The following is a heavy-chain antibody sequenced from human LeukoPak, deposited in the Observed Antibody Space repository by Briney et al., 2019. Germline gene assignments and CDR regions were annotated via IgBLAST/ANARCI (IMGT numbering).Heavy chain of an antibody. V-gene: IGHV4-38-2*02. CDR3: ARARGYCSSTSCYAGGWFDP. D-gene: IGHD2-2*01. CDR1: GYSISSGYY. Sequence: PSETLSLTCTVSGYSISSGYYWGWIRQPPGKGLEWIGSIYHSGSTYYNPSLKSRVTISVDTSKNQFSLKLSSVTAADTAVYYCARARGYCSSTSCYAGGWFDPWGQGTLVTVSS. J-gene: IGHJ5*02. CDR2: IYHSGST.